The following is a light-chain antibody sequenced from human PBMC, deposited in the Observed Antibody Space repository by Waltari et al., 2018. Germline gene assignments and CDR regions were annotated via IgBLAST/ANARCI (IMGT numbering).Light chain of an antibody. J-gene: IGLJ2*01. CDR1: SLRKSY. CDR3: SSRNGRASQVV. CDR2: GKE. V-gene: IGLV3-19*01. Sequence: SSGLTQDHAVSGALGQTIRIRCRGDSLRKSYASWYQVKTGQAPVLGMFGKEKRPSGVPDRISGESSETTSSLIITGAQAEDEADYYCSSRNGRASQVVFAGGTKVTVL.